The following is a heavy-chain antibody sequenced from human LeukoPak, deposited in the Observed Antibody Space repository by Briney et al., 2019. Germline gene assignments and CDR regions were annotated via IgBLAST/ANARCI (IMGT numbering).Heavy chain of an antibody. CDR1: GYRFTSYW. CDR3: ARHVIESEQLVRNYYYYMDV. Sequence: PGESLKISCKGSGYRFTSYWIGWVRQMPGKGLEWMGNIYPGDSDTRYSPSFQGQVTISADKSISTAYLQWSSLKASDTAMYYCARHVIESEQLVRNYYYYMDVWGKGTTVTVSS. V-gene: IGHV5-51*01. J-gene: IGHJ6*03. D-gene: IGHD6-13*01. CDR2: IYPGDSDT.